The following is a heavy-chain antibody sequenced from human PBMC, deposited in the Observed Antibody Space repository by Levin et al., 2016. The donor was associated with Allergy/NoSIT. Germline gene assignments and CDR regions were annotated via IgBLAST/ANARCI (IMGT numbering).Heavy chain of an antibody. D-gene: IGHD3-16*01. J-gene: IGHJ3*02. CDR3: ARVWDWSI. Sequence: WIRQPPGKGLEWVANIKQDGSEKYYVDSVKGRFTISRDNAKNSLYLQMNSLRAEDTAVYYCARVWDWSIWGQGTMVTVSS. V-gene: IGHV3-7*03. CDR2: IKQDGSEK.